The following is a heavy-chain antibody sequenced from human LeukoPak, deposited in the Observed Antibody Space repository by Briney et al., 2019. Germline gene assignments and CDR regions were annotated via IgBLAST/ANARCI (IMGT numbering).Heavy chain of an antibody. D-gene: IGHD3-3*02. CDR1: GFSLNNFA. CDR3: ARPYLEWSLKFYMDV. Sequence: PGGSLRLSCAASGFSLNNFAMHWVRQAPGKGLEWVAHISYDGSSKYNEDSVKGRFTISRDDSKNTLYLQMNILRAEDTAVYYCARPYLEWSLKFYMDVWGKGTTVTVSS. V-gene: IGHV3-30*03. J-gene: IGHJ6*03. CDR2: ISYDGSSK.